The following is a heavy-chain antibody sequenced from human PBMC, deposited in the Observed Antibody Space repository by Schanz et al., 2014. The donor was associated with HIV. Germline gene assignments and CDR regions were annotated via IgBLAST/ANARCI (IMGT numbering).Heavy chain of an antibody. CDR2: ISYDGNTK. D-gene: IGHD5-18*01. CDR1: GFTFRSYG. J-gene: IGHJ4*02. CDR3: ARGLPADY. Sequence: QVQLVESGGGVVQPGRSQRLSCAASGFTFRSYGMHWVRQAPGKGLEWVALISYDGNTKYYADSVKGRFSISRDKSKNTLYLQMNRLRAEDTAVYYCARGLPADYWGQGTLVTVSS. V-gene: IGHV3-30*03.